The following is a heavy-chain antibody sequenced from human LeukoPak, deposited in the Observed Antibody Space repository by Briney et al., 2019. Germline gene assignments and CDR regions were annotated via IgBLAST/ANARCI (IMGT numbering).Heavy chain of an antibody. V-gene: IGHV3-23*01. J-gene: IGHJ6*02. CDR2: ISGSGGST. CDR1: GFTFSSYG. Sequence: HPGGSLRLSCAASGFTFSSYGMHWVRQAPGKGLEWVSAISGSGGSTFYADSVKGRFTISRDNSKNTLYLQMNSLRAEDTAVYYCAKGLCSTSCYSVPDHVWGQGTTVTVSS. D-gene: IGHD2-2*01. CDR3: AKGLCSTSCYSVPDHV.